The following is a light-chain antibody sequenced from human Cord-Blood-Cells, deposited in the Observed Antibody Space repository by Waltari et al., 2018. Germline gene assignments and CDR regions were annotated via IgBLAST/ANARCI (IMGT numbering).Light chain of an antibody. CDR3: QRSYSTPWT. CDR2: AAS. V-gene: IGKV1-39*01. CDR1: QSISSY. Sequence: DIQMTQTPSSLSASVRDRVTITCRASQSISSYLNWYQQKPGKAPKLLIYAASSLQSGVQSRFSGSGAGTDFTLTISSLQPEDFATYYCQRSYSTPWTFGQGTNVEIK. J-gene: IGKJ1*01.